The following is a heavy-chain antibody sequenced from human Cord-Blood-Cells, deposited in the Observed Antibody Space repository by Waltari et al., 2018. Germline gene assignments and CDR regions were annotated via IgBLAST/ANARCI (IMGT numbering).Heavy chain of an antibody. Sequence: EVQLVESGGGLVKPGGSLRLSCADSGFTFGSYSMNWVRQAPGKGLEWVSSISSSSSYIYYADSVKGRFTISRDNSKNSLYLQMNSLRAEDTAVYYCARTSGWYAFDIWGQGTMVTVSS. V-gene: IGHV3-21*01. CDR2: ISSSSSYI. J-gene: IGHJ3*02. D-gene: IGHD6-19*01. CDR3: ARTSGWYAFDI. CDR1: GFTFGSYS.